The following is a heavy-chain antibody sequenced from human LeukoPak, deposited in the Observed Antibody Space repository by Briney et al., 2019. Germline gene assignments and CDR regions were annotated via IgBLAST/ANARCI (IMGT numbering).Heavy chain of an antibody. V-gene: IGHV3-23*01. D-gene: IGHD3-10*01. CDR1: GFTFSSYG. CDR2: ISGSGGST. CDR3: ASSRVWFGELLPNY. Sequence: PGGSLRLSCAASGFTFSSYGMSWVRQAPGKGLEWVSAISGSGGSTYYADSVKGRFTISRDNSKNTLYLQMNSLRAEDTAVYYCASSRVWFGELLPNYWGQGTLVTVSS. J-gene: IGHJ4*02.